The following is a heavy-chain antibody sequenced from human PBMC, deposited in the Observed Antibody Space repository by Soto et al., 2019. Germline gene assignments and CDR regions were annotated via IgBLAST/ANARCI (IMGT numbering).Heavy chain of an antibody. J-gene: IGHJ4*02. CDR2: IKQDGSEK. CDR3: AREAKYGDPYFDY. Sequence: EVQLVESGGGLVQPGGSLRLSCAASGFTFSSYWMSWVRQAPGKGLEWVANIKQDGSEKYYVDSVKGRFTISRDNAKNSLYLQMNSLRADDTAVYYCAREAKYGDPYFDYWGQGTLVTVSS. CDR1: GFTFSSYW. D-gene: IGHD4-17*01. V-gene: IGHV3-7*01.